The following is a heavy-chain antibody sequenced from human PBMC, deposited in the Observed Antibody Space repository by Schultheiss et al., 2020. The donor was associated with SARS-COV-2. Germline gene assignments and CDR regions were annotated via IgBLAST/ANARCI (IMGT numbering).Heavy chain of an antibody. Sequence: SQTLSLTCTVSGGSVSSGSYYWSWIRQPPGKGLEWIGYIDYSGSTYYNPSLKSRVTMSVDTSKNQFSLKLSSVTAEDTAVYYCARDWCSSTSCYTGYYYGMDVWGQGTTVTVSS. CDR3: ARDWCSSTSCYTGYYYGMDV. CDR1: GGSVSSGSYY. V-gene: IGHV4-61*01. D-gene: IGHD2-2*02. J-gene: IGHJ6*02. CDR2: IDYSGST.